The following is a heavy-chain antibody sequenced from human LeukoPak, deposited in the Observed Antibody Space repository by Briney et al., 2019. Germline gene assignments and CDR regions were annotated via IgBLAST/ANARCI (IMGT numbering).Heavy chain of an antibody. V-gene: IGHV3-74*01. CDR3: ARDLELAYYDSSGYDY. CDR2: INSDGSST. J-gene: IGHJ4*02. Sequence: PGGSLRLSCAASGFTFDDYGMSWVRQGPGKGLVWVSRINSDGSSTSYADSVKGRFTISRDNAKNTLYLQMNSLRAEDTAVYYCARDLELAYYDSSGYDYWGQGTLVTVSS. D-gene: IGHD3-22*01. CDR1: GFTFDDYG.